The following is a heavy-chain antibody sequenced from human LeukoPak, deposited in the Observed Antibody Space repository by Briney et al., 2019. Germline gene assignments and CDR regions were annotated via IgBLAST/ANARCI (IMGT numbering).Heavy chain of an antibody. CDR2: IYTSGST. CDR1: GGSISSYY. J-gene: IGHJ3*02. Sequence: SETLSLTCTVSGGSISSYYWSWIRQPAGKGLEWIGRIYTSGSTNYNPSLKSRVTMSVDTSKNQFSLKLSSVTAADTAVYYCASSGSSLDAFDIWGQGTMVTVSS. D-gene: IGHD6-6*01. V-gene: IGHV4-4*07. CDR3: ASSGSSLDAFDI.